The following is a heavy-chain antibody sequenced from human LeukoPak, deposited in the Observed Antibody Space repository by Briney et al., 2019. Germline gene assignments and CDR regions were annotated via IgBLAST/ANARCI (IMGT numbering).Heavy chain of an antibody. Sequence: GSLKPSLAVPGFPFCRYWMSWVRPAPGKGLEWVGNLKQDGSEKYYVDSVKGRFTISRDNAKNSLYLQMNSLRAEDTAIYYCVRDPQEWLVGYYFDYWGQGTLVTVSS. CDR2: LKQDGSEK. CDR3: VRDPQEWLVGYYFDY. D-gene: IGHD6-19*01. CDR1: GFPFCRYW. J-gene: IGHJ4*02. V-gene: IGHV3-7*01.